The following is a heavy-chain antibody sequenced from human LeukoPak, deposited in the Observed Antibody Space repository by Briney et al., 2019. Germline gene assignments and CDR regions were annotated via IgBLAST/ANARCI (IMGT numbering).Heavy chain of an antibody. CDR1: GYSFTSYW. CDR2: IYPGDSDT. CDR3: ARRYYYGSGSYYNFDY. J-gene: IGHJ4*02. V-gene: IGHV5-51*01. D-gene: IGHD3-10*01. Sequence: GESLKISCKGSGYSFTSYWIGWVRQMPGKRLEWMGSIYPGDSDTRYSPSFQGQVTISADKSISTAYLQWSSLKASDTAMYYCARRYYYGSGSYYNFDYWGQGALVTVSS.